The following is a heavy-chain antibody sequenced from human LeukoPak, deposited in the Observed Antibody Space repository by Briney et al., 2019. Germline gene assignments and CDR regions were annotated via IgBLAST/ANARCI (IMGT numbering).Heavy chain of an antibody. CDR2: INHSGST. CDR3: ATERWLRRYYFDY. Sequence: SESLSLTCAVYVGSFNGYYWSWIRHPPWKGLVWIGEINHSGSTNYNPSLKSRVTISVDTSKNQFSLKLSSVTAADTAVYYCATERWLRRYYFDYWGQGTLVTVSS. V-gene: IGHV4-34*01. J-gene: IGHJ4*02. CDR1: VGSFNGYY. D-gene: IGHD5-24*01.